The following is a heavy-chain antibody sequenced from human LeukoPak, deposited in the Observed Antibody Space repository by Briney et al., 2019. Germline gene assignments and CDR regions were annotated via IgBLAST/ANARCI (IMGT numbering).Heavy chain of an antibody. J-gene: IGHJ4*02. CDR3: ARETTFGGATAPLDY. Sequence: GASVKVSCKASGGTFSSYAISWVRQAPGQGLEWMGGIIPIFGTANYAQKFQGRVTITADESTSTAYMELSRLRSDDTAVYYCARETTFGGATAPLDYWGQGTLVTVSS. CDR1: GGTFSSYA. CDR2: IIPIFGTA. D-gene: IGHD1-26*01. V-gene: IGHV1-69*13.